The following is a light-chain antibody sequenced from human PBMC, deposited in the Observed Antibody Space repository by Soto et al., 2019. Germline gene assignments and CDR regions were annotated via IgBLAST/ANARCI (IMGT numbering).Light chain of an antibody. CDR2: WAS. J-gene: IGKJ1*01. CDR1: QSVLYNSNNKNY. V-gene: IGKV4-1*01. Sequence: DIVMTQSPDSLAVSLGERATIKGKSSQSVLYNSNNKNYLAWYQQKPGQPPKQLIYWASTRESGVPDRFSGSGSGTDFTLTISSLQAEDVAVYYCPQYYGAPLTFGQGTKVEIK. CDR3: PQYYGAPLT.